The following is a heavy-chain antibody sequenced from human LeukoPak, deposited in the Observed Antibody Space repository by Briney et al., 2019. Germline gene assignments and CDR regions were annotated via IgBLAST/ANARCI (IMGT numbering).Heavy chain of an antibody. CDR2: ISSSGSTI. Sequence: PGGSLRLSCAASGFTFSSYEMYWVRQAPGKGLEWVSYISSSGSTIYYADSVKGRFTISRDNAKNSLFLQMNSLRAEDTAVYYCAPEITVVKGWGQGTLVTVSS. CDR3: APEITVVKG. V-gene: IGHV3-48*03. J-gene: IGHJ4*02. D-gene: IGHD2-21*01. CDR1: GFTFSSYE.